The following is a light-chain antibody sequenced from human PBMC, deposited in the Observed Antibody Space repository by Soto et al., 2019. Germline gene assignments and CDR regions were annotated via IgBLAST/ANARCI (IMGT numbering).Light chain of an antibody. V-gene: IGKV1-5*03. CDR1: QSISVW. Sequence: IEMTQSPSALSASEGDRVTITCRASQSISVWLAWYQQKAGKAPNLLIYKASRLESGVPSRFSGSGSETEFTLTISGLQPGDSATYYCQQYNSYSPTFGQGTKVDI. CDR2: KAS. J-gene: IGKJ1*01. CDR3: QQYNSYSPT.